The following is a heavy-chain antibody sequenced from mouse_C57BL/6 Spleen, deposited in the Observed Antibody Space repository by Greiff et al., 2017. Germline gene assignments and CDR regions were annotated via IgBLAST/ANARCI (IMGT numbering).Heavy chain of an antibody. Sequence: QVQLQQSGPGLVQPSQSLSITCTVSGFSLTSYGVHWVRQSPGKGLEWLGVIWRGGSTDYNAAFMSRLSITQDNSKSQVFFKMNSLQADDTAIYFCAKNSYYKGYYAMDGWGQGTSVTVSS. CDR2: IWRGGST. V-gene: IGHV2-5*01. CDR1: GFSLTSYG. CDR3: AKNSYYKGYYAMDG. J-gene: IGHJ4*01. D-gene: IGHD2-12*01.